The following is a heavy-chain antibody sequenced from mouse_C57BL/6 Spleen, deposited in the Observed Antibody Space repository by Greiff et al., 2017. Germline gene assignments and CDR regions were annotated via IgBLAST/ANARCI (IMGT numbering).Heavy chain of an antibody. D-gene: IGHD2-5*01. CDR1: GFTFSSSG. CDR3: ARRGDSNYLFDY. Sequence: EVQRVESGGDLVKPGGSLKLSCAASGFTFSSSGMSWVRQTPDKRLEWVATISSGGRYTYYPDSVKGRFTISRDNAKNTLYLQMSSLKSEDTAMYYCARRGDSNYLFDYWGQGTTLTVSS. V-gene: IGHV5-6*01. J-gene: IGHJ2*01. CDR2: ISSGGRYT.